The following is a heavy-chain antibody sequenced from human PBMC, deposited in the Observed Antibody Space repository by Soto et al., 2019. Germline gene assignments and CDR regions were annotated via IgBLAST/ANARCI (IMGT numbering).Heavy chain of an antibody. CDR3: ARLGGYYQALDH. CDR1: GGSISSYY. D-gene: IGHD3-3*01. J-gene: IGHJ4*02. Sequence: SETLSLTCTVSGGSISSYYWSWIRQPPGKGLEWVGYVYYTGTTMYNPSLKSRLTISVDRSKNQVSLNLTSVTAADTAVYFCARLGGYYQALDHWSQGTLVTVS. V-gene: IGHV4-59*08. CDR2: VYYTGTT.